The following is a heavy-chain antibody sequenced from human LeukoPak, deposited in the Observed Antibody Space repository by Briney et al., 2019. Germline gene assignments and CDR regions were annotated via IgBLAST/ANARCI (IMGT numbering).Heavy chain of an antibody. CDR3: ARGGSWGEPRPFDY. V-gene: IGHV4-59*01. CDR2: IYYTGST. Sequence: SETLSLTCGVSGGAITNYYWNWIRQAPGKGREWLGYIYYTGSTTYNPSVKSRITISLDTSKKQISLKLRSVTAADTAVYYCARGGSWGEPRPFDYWGQGSLVTVSS. CDR1: GGAITNYY. D-gene: IGHD3-16*01. J-gene: IGHJ4*02.